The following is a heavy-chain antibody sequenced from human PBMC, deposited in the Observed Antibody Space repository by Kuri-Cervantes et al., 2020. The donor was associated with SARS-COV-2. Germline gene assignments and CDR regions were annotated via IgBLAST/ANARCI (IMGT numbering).Heavy chain of an antibody. CDR3: ARDLRLGKSLDY. D-gene: IGHD7-27*01. V-gene: IGHV3-11*04. J-gene: IGHJ4*02. CDR1: GFIFSDYY. CDR2: IGPSGTTK. Sequence: GGSLRLSCTASGFIFSDYYMTWIRQAPGKGLEWVSNIGPSGTTKYYAYSVKGRFTISRDNAKNSLYLQMSSLRAEDTAVYYCARDLRLGKSLDYWGQGTLVTVSS.